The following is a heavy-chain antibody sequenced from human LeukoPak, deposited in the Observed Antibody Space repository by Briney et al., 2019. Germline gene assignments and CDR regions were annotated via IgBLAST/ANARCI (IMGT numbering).Heavy chain of an antibody. V-gene: IGHV3-53*05. J-gene: IGHJ4*02. CDR1: GFIFSSYW. CDR3: ATKAGSGSGYFDY. D-gene: IGHD3-10*01. Sequence: GGSLRLPCAASGFIFSSYWMSWVRQAPGRGREWVSVIFPSRCTYYADSVKGRFTISRDNSKNAVYLQMNSLRPEDTAVYYCATKAGSGSGYFDYWGQETLVTVSS. CDR2: IFPSRCT.